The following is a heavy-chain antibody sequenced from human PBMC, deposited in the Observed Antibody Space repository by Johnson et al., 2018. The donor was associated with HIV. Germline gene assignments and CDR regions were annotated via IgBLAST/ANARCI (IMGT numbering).Heavy chain of an antibody. D-gene: IGHD3-16*01. CDR2: INCNGTNT. CDR1: GFTFDDYG. CDR3: ARESIIWGDTRLLEGAFDI. Sequence: VQLVESGGGVVRPGGSLRLSCAAAGFTFDDYGMSWVRQAPGKGLEWVSGINCNGTNTGYADSVKGRFTISRDNAKNSLYLQMNSLRAEDTAFYYCARESIIWGDTRLLEGAFDIWGQGTMVTVSS. V-gene: IGHV3-20*04. J-gene: IGHJ3*02.